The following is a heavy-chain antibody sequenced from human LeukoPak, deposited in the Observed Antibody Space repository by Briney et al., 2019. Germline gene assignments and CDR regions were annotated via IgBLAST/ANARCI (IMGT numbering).Heavy chain of an antibody. V-gene: IGHV4-61*05. Sequence: PSETLSLTCTVSGGSISSSSYYWGWIRQPPGKGLEWIGYIYYSGSTNYNPSLKSRVTISVDTSKNQFSLKLSSVTAADTAVYYCARYSPIGEDFDYWGQGTLVTVSS. D-gene: IGHD3-10*01. J-gene: IGHJ4*02. CDR2: IYYSGST. CDR1: GGSISSSSYY. CDR3: ARYSPIGEDFDY.